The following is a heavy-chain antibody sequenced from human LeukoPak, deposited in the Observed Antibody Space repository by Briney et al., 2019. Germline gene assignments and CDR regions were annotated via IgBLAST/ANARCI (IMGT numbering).Heavy chain of an antibody. Sequence: PGGSLRLSCAASGFTFSSYAMSWVRQAPGKGLEWVSAISGSGGSTYYADSVKGRFTISRDNSKNTLYLQMNSLRAEDTAVYYCAKERSKTRRFIVVVPAAMQVDAFDIWGQGTMVTVSS. CDR1: GFTFSSYA. J-gene: IGHJ3*02. V-gene: IGHV3-23*01. D-gene: IGHD2-2*01. CDR3: AKERSKTRRFIVVVPAAMQVDAFDI. CDR2: ISGSGGST.